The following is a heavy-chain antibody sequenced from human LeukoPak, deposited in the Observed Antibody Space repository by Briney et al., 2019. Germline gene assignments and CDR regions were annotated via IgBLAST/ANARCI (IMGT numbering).Heavy chain of an antibody. D-gene: IGHD3-3*01. Sequence: GASVKVSCKASGYTFTSYGISWVRQAPGQGLEWMGWISAYNGNTNYAQKLQGRVTMTTDTSTSAAYMELRSLRSDDMAVYYCARDSYYDFWSGYSEDPNYYYGMDVWGQGTTVTVSS. V-gene: IGHV1-18*03. CDR2: ISAYNGNT. CDR3: ARDSYYDFWSGYSEDPNYYYGMDV. CDR1: GYTFTSYG. J-gene: IGHJ6*02.